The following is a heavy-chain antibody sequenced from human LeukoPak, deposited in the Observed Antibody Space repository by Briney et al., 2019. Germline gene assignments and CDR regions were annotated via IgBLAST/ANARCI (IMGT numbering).Heavy chain of an antibody. CDR2: IGGSGDST. CDR1: GFTFSSYA. J-gene: IGHJ4*02. CDR3: ARRSDSSGYYGGPFAY. D-gene: IGHD3-22*01. V-gene: IGHV3-23*01. Sequence: GGSLRLSCAASGFTFSSYAMSWVRQAPGKGLEWVSAIGGSGDSTYYADSVKGRFTISRDNSKNTLYLQMNSLRAEDTAVYYCARRSDSSGYYGGPFAYWGQGTLVTVSS.